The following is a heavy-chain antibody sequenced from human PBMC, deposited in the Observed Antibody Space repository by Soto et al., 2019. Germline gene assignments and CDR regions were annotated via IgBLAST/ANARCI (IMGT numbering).Heavy chain of an antibody. J-gene: IGHJ3*02. D-gene: IGHD3-9*01. Sequence: QVQLVESGGGLVKPGGSLRLSCAASGFTFSDYYMSWIRQAPGKGLEWVSYISSSSSYTNYADSVKGRFTISRDNAKNSLYLQMNSLRDEDTAVYYCARDADILTGSDAFDIRGQGTMVTVSS. CDR3: ARDADILTGSDAFDI. V-gene: IGHV3-11*05. CDR1: GFTFSDYY. CDR2: ISSSSSYT.